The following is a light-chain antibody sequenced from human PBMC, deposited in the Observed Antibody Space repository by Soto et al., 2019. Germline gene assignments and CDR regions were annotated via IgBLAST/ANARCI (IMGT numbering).Light chain of an antibody. CDR1: SSDVGGYNY. CDR3: SSYTSSSTVI. J-gene: IGLJ2*01. V-gene: IGLV2-14*03. CDR2: DIS. Sequence: QSVLTQPASVSGSPGQPITISGTGTSSDVGGYNYVSWYQQHPGKAPKLMIYDISNRPSGVSNRFSGSKSGNTASLTISGLQAEDEADYYCSSYTSSSTVIFGGGTKLTVL.